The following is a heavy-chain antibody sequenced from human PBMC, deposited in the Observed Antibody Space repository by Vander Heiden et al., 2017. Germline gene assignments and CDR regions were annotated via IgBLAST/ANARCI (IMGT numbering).Heavy chain of an antibody. J-gene: IGHJ4*02. V-gene: IGHV4-59*08. CDR3: AGSSGTFDY. CDR2: IYYSGST. CDR1: GGSISSYY. D-gene: IGHD3-22*01. Sequence: QVQLQASGPGLVKPSETLSLTCTVSGGSISSYYWSWIRQPPGKGLEWIGYIYYSGSTNYNPSLKSRVTISVDTSKNQFSLKLSSVTAADTAVYYCAGSSGTFDYWGQGTLVTVSS.